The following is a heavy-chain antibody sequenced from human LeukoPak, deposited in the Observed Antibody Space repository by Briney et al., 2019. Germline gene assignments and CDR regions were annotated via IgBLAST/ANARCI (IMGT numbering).Heavy chain of an antibody. Sequence: SETLSLTCTVSGDSISSSSYYWGWIRQPPGRGLEWIGSIYFSGSTYYNPSLKSRVTISIDTSKNQFSLELSSVTAADTAVYYCASGSVAAVDYWGQGTLVTVSS. V-gene: IGHV4-39*01. CDR3: ASGSVAAVDY. D-gene: IGHD6-13*01. J-gene: IGHJ4*02. CDR1: GDSISSSSYY. CDR2: IYFSGST.